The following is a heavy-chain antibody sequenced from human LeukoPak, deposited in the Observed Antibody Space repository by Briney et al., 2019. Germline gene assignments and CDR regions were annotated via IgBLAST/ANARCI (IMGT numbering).Heavy chain of an antibody. J-gene: IGHJ6*03. V-gene: IGHV6-1*01. Sequence: SQTLSLTCAISGDSVSNNSGAWNWIRQSPSRGLEWLGRTYYRSKWYNDYAVSVKSRITIIPDTSKNQFSLQLNSVTPEDTAAYYCARVSWNYGYYYYMDVWGKGTTVTVSS. CDR1: GDSVSNNSGA. D-gene: IGHD1-7*01. CDR2: TYYRSKWYN. CDR3: ARVSWNYGYYYYMDV.